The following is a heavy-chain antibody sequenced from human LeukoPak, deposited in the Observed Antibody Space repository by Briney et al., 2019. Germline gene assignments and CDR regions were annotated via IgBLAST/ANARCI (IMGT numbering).Heavy chain of an antibody. Sequence: ASVKVSCKASGYTFTSYYMHWVRQAPGQGLEWMGIINPSGGSTCYAQKFQGRVTMTGDTSISTAYMELSSLRSDDTAVYYCTREGGSYHGNDYGGQGTLVTVSS. J-gene: IGHJ4*02. CDR2: INPSGGST. V-gene: IGHV1-46*01. D-gene: IGHD1-26*01. CDR1: GYTFTSYY. CDR3: TREGGSYHGNDY.